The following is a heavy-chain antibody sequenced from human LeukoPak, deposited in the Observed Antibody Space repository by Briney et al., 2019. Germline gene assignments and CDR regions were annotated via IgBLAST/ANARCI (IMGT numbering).Heavy chain of an antibody. CDR1: GFTFSSFE. Sequence: GGSLRLSCAASGFTFSSFEMNWVRQAPGKGLEWVSYISSSGTTIYYADSVKGRFTISRDNAKNSLYLQMNSLRAEDTAVYYCARVRPLWFGEPYYYYNMDVWGTGTTVTVSS. CDR2: ISSSGTTI. CDR3: ARVRPLWFGEPYYYYNMDV. D-gene: IGHD3-10*01. J-gene: IGHJ6*04. V-gene: IGHV3-48*03.